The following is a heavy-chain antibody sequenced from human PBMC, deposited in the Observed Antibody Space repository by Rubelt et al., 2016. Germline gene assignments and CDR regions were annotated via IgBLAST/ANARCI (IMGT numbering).Heavy chain of an antibody. J-gene: IGHJ4*02. CDR3: ARGYGSGSYWNY. CDR1: GDSISSSDDY. CDR2: IYHSGST. V-gene: IGHV4-39*02. Sequence: QLHLQESGPGLVKPSETLSLTCTVSGDSISSSDDYWAWIRQPPGKGLEWLGSIYHSGSTYYNPSLKGRVTIPVETSKNHFSLKLSSGTAAGTAVYYCARGYGSGSYWNYWGQGTLVSVSS. D-gene: IGHD3-10*01.